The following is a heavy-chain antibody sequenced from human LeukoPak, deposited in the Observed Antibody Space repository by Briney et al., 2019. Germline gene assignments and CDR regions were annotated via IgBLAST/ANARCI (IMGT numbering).Heavy chain of an antibody. CDR2: MNPNSGNT. CDR3: ARRVGYAAFDI. V-gene: IGHV1-8*03. Sequence: AASVKVSCKASGYTFTSYDINWVRQATGQGLEWMGWMNPNSGNTGYAQRFQGRVTITKNTSISTAYMELSSLRSEDTAVYYCARRVGYAAFDIWGQGTMVTVSS. D-gene: IGHD3-16*01. J-gene: IGHJ3*02. CDR1: GYTFTSYD.